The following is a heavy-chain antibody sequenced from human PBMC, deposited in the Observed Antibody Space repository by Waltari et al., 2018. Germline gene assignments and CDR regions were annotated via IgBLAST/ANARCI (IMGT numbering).Heavy chain of an antibody. CDR1: GFTFVSYS. V-gene: IGHV3-21*02. CDR3: ARIGYSLSYDFMGASDY. J-gene: IGHJ4*02. D-gene: IGHD3-3*01. CDR2: IVGTYSYK. Sequence: EAQLVESGGGQVKPGGSLRLSCVASGFTFVSYSMKWVRQAPGKGPEWVSSIVGTYSYKYYVDSVKGRFTISRDNAKNSLYLQMDSLRVEDSAVYYCARIGYSLSYDFMGASDYWGQGTLVTVSS.